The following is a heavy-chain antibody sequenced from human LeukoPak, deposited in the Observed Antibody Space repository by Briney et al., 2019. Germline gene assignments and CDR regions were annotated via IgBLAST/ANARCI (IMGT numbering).Heavy chain of an antibody. Sequence: GALLLPSSASAVSFITYSMSWGRRAPRKRPEWVAVIRSRYTYIYYSDSAKGRFTTSRDNAKNSLDLQMYSLREEDTAVHYCARYSGGWNGGTLGYCMAVWGEGATVTVSS. V-gene: IGHV3-21*01. CDR3: ARYSGGWNGGTLGYCMAV. CDR1: AVSFITYS. J-gene: IGHJ6*03. D-gene: IGHD6-19*01. CDR2: IRSRYTYI.